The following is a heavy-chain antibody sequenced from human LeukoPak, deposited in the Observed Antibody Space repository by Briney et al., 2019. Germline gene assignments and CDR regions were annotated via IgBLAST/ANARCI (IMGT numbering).Heavy chain of an antibody. V-gene: IGHV4-34*01. J-gene: IGHJ4*02. CDR1: GGSFSGYY. CDR2: INHSGST. CDR3: ARGDYYDSRDLGY. D-gene: IGHD3-22*01. Sequence: SETLSLTCAVYGGSFSGYYWSWIRQPPGKGLEWIGEINHSGSTNYNPSLKSRVTISVDTSKNQFSPKLSSVTAADTAVYYCARGDYYDSRDLGYWGQGTLVTVSS.